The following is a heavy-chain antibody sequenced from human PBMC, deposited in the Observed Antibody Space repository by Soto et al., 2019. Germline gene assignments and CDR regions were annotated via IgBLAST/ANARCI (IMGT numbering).Heavy chain of an antibody. CDR3: AKDLYYDFWSGYPDY. V-gene: IGHV3-30*18. Sequence: QVQLVXXGGGXVQXXXSXXLSCAASGFTXSSYGMHWVRQAPGKGLEWVAVISYDGSNKYYADSVKGRFTISRXXXXXXXXLQMNSLRAEDTAVYYCAKDLYYDFWSGYPDYWGQXTLVTVSS. CDR2: ISYDGSNK. D-gene: IGHD3-3*01. CDR1: GFTXSSYG. J-gene: IGHJ4*02.